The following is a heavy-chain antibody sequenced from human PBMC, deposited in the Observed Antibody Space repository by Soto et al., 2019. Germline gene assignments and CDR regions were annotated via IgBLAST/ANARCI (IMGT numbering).Heavy chain of an antibody. J-gene: IGHJ6*02. CDR1: GGDFNSYT. CDR3: AQLWFGELWHGVDV. D-gene: IGHD3-10*01. CDR2: IIPILDVA. V-gene: IGHV1-69*02. Sequence: QLVQSGAEVKKPGSSVKVSCKASGGDFNSYTISWVRQAPGQGPEWMGTIIPILDVAKNAQKFQGRVTISADKSESPVYMELRSLRSDDTAVYYCAQLWFGELWHGVDVWGQGTTVTVSS.